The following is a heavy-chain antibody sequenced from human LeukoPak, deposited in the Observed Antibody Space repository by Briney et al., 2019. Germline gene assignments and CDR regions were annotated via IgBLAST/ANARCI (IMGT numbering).Heavy chain of an antibody. D-gene: IGHD2/OR15-2a*01. CDR3: ATWAFYHGLDV. Sequence: PGGSLRLSCSASGFNFGLYDMYWLRQGPGKGLEWVSRIRADGGGTYYADSVKSRFTISRVNSKNFPYLQMSSLRAHDTALHYCATWAFYHGLDVWGQGTTVTVSS. V-gene: IGHV3-43*02. CDR1: GFNFGLYD. CDR2: IRADGGGT. J-gene: IGHJ6*02.